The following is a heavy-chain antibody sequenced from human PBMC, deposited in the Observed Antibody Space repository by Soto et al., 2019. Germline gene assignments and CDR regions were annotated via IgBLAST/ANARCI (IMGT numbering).Heavy chain of an antibody. CDR2: ISYDGSNK. J-gene: IGHJ6*02. CDR3: ARGGDIVVVPAAMGDYYYGMDV. CDR1: GFTFSSYA. V-gene: IGHV3-30-3*01. Sequence: GGSLRLSCAASGFTFSSYAMHWVRQAPGKGLEWVAVISYDGSNKYYADSVEGRFTISRDNSKNTLYLQMNSLRAEDTAVYYCARGGDIVVVPAAMGDYYYGMDVWGQGTTVTVSS. D-gene: IGHD2-2*01.